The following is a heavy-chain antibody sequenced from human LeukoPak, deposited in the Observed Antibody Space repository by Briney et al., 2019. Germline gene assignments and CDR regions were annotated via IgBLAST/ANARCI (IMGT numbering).Heavy chain of an antibody. V-gene: IGHV3-23*01. CDR3: ARHDSFIPY. D-gene: IGHD5-18*01. CDR1: GFTFNYYA. J-gene: IGHJ4*02. Sequence: GGSLRLSCAASGFTFNYYAMSWVRQAPGKGLEWVSGISDNEGSTYYTDSVKGRFTISRDNTKNTVYLQMNNLRPDDTAIYFCARHDSFIPYWGQGTLVTVSS. CDR2: ISDNEGST.